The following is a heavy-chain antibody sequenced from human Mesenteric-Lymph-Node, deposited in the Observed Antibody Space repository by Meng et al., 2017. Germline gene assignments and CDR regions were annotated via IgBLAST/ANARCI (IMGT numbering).Heavy chain of an antibody. Sequence: ASVKVSCKASGYTFTNYYIHWVRQAPGQGLERMGIINPSSGSTTYAQKFQGRVTMTRDTSTSTVNMDLSSLRSEDTAVYYCATRLGRIWGQGTMVTVSS. CDR3: ATRLGRI. CDR2: INPSSGST. CDR1: GYTFTNYY. D-gene: IGHD1-1*01. V-gene: IGHV1-46*01. J-gene: IGHJ3*02.